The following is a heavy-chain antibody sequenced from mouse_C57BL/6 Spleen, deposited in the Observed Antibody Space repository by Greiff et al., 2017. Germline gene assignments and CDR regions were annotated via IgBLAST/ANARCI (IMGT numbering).Heavy chain of an antibody. CDR2: ISSGGDYI. V-gene: IGHV5-9-1*02. Sequence: DVKLVESGEGIVKPGGSLKLSCAASGFTFSSYAMSWVRQTPEKRLEWVAYISSGGDYIYYADTVKGRFTISRDNARNTLYLQMSSLKSEDTAMYYCTRGKGYWYFDVWGTGTTVTVSS. J-gene: IGHJ1*03. CDR3: TRGKGYWYFDV. CDR1: GFTFSSYA.